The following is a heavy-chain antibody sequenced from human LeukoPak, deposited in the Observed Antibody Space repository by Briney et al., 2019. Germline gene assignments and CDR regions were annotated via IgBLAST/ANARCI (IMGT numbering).Heavy chain of an antibody. CDR3: ARGGGYDFDYYYFDY. Sequence: SETLSLTCTVSGGSISSYYWSWIRQPPGKGLEWIGYIYYSGSTYYNPSLKSRVTISVDTSKNQFSLKLSSVAAADTAVYYCARGGGYDFDYYYFDYWGQGTLVTVSS. CDR1: GGSISSYY. V-gene: IGHV4-59*08. D-gene: IGHD5-12*01. CDR2: IYYSGST. J-gene: IGHJ4*02.